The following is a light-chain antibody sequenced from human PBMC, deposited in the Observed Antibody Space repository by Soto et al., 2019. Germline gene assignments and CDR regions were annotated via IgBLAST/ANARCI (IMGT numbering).Light chain of an antibody. J-gene: IGKJ1*01. V-gene: IGKV2-28*01. Sequence: DIVLTQSPLSLPVTPGEPASISCRSSQSLLHSNGNIYLDWYLQKPGQSPQLLIYLGSIRASGVPVRFSGGGSGTDFTLKITRVEAEDVGVYYCMQAIPAPRTFGLGTEVEIK. CDR2: LGS. CDR3: MQAIPAPRT. CDR1: QSLLHSNGNIY.